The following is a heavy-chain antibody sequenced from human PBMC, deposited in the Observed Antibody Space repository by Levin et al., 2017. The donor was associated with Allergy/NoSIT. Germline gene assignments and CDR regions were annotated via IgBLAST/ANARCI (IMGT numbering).Heavy chain of an antibody. CDR3: ARGGNTPFNY. J-gene: IGHJ4*02. CDR2: IKQDGSEK. Sequence: GGSLRLSCAASGFTFSSYWMSWVRQAPGKGLEWVSTIKQDGSEKYYVDSVKGRFTISRDNAKNSLYLQMDSLTAEDTAVYYCARGGNTPFNYWGQGTLVTVSS. V-gene: IGHV3-7*01. CDR1: GFTFSSYW.